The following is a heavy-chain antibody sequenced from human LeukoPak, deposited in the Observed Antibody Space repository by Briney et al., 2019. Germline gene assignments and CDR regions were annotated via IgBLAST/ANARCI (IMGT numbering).Heavy chain of an antibody. CDR2: ISSSSSYI. Sequence: GGSLRLSCAASGFTFSSYSMNWVRQAPGKGLEWVSSISSSSSYIYHADSVKGRFTISRDNAKNSLYLQMNSLRAEDTAVYYCARDVYYYDSSGYPGLDAFDIWGQGTMVTVSS. D-gene: IGHD3-22*01. J-gene: IGHJ3*02. CDR3: ARDVYYYDSSGYPGLDAFDI. V-gene: IGHV3-21*01. CDR1: GFTFSSYS.